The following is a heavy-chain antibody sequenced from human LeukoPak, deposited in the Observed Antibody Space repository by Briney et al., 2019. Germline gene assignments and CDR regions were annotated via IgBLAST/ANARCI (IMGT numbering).Heavy chain of an antibody. V-gene: IGHV3-33*01. CDR3: ARLASYSRSWYDAFDV. CDR2: IWYAGSNT. Sequence: PGGSLRLSCAASGFTLSSYGMHWVRQAPGKGLEWVALIWYAGSNTYYADSVKGRFTFSRDNAKNSLYLQMNSLRADDTAVYYCARLASYSRSWYDAFDVWGQGTMVTVSS. D-gene: IGHD6-13*01. CDR1: GFTLSSYG. J-gene: IGHJ3*01.